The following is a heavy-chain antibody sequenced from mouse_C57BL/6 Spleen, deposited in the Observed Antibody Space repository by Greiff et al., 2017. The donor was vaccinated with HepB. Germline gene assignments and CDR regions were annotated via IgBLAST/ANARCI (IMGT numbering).Heavy chain of an antibody. CDR2: FYPGSGSI. CDR1: GYTFTEYT. Sequence: VQLQQSGAELVKPGASVKLSCKASGYTFTEYTIHWVKQRSGQGLEWIGWFYPGSGSIKYNEKFKDKATLTAAQSSSTVDMERSRLTSEDSAVYVGARHEDPKAWFAYWGQGTLVTVAA. CDR3: ARHEDPKAWFAY. V-gene: IGHV1-62-2*01. J-gene: IGHJ3*01.